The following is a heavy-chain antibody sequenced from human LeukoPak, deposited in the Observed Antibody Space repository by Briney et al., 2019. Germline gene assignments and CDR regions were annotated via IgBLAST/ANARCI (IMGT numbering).Heavy chain of an antibody. V-gene: IGHV3-30-3*01. Sequence: GGSLRLSCAASGFTFSSYAMHWVRQAPGKGREWVAVISYDGSNKYYADSVKGRFTISRDNSKNTLYLQMNSLRAEDTAVYYCARDAYRYYYYGMDVWGQGTTVTVSS. CDR3: ARDAYRYYYYGMDV. CDR2: ISYDGSNK. CDR1: GFTFSSYA. J-gene: IGHJ6*02. D-gene: IGHD3-16*02.